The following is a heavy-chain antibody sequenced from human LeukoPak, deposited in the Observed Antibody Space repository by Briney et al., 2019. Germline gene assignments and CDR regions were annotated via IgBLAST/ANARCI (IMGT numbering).Heavy chain of an antibody. Sequence: PGGSLRLSCAASGFTFSSYAMNWVRQAPGKGLEWVSAISGSGGSTYYADSVKGRFTISRDNSKNTLYLQMNSLRAEDTAVYYCAKVGDDILTGYLSPDYWGQGSLVTVSS. CDR1: GFTFSSYA. CDR3: AKVGDDILTGYLSPDY. V-gene: IGHV3-23*01. J-gene: IGHJ4*02. D-gene: IGHD3-9*01. CDR2: ISGSGGST.